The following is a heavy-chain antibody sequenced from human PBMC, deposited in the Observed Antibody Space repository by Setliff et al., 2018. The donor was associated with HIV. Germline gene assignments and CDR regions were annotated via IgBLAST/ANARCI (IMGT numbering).Heavy chain of an antibody. V-gene: IGHV1-46*01. CDR2: INPSGGSA. J-gene: IGHJ3*02. Sequence: ASVKVSCKASGYTFTNNYIHWVRQAPGQGLEWMAIINPSGGSASYAQKFQGRVTITRDTSTSTVFLELSSLRSEDTAVYYCARDRVRITIFGANDASDIWGQGTMVTVSS. CDR1: GYTFTNNY. D-gene: IGHD3-3*01. CDR3: ARDRVRITIFGANDASDI.